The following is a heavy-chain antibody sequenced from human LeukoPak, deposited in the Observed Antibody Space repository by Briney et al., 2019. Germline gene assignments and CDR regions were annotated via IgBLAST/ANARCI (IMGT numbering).Heavy chain of an antibody. CDR3: AKDKLYYYYMDV. J-gene: IGHJ6*03. CDR1: GFTFSSYG. V-gene: IGHV3-30*02. Sequence: GGSLRLSCAASGFTFSSYGMHWVRQAPGKGLEWVAFIRYDGSNKYYADSVKGRLTISRDNSKNTLYLQMNSLRAEDTAVYYCAKDKLYYYYMDVWGKGTTVTISS. CDR2: IRYDGSNK.